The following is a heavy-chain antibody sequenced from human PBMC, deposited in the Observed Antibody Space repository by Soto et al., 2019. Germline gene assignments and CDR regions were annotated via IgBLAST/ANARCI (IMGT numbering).Heavy chain of an antibody. D-gene: IGHD3-3*01. V-gene: IGHV4-34*01. CDR3: ARGGVYYDFWSGYYTPVNWFDP. CDR2: INHSGST. CDR1: GGSFSGYY. J-gene: IGHJ5*02. Sequence: QVQLQQWGAGLLKPSETLSLTCAVYGGSFSGYYWSWIRQPPGKGLEWIGEINHSGSTNYKPSLRSRVTISVDTSKNQFSMKLSCVTAADTDVYYCARGGVYYDFWSGYYTPVNWFDPWGQGTMVTVSS.